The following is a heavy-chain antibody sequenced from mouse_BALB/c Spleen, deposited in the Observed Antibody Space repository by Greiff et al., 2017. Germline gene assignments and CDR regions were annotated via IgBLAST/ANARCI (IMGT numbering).Heavy chain of an antibody. CDR2: IDPANGNT. Sequence: VQLQQSGAELVKPGASVKLSCTASGFNIKDTYMHWVKQRPEQGLEWIGRIDPANGNTKYDPKFQGKATITADTSSNTAYLQLSSLTSEDTAVYYCARGYDVDMDDWGEGTSVTVSS. V-gene: IGHV14-3*02. D-gene: IGHD2-2*01. CDR3: ARGYDVDMDD. CDR1: GFNIKDTY. J-gene: IGHJ4*01.